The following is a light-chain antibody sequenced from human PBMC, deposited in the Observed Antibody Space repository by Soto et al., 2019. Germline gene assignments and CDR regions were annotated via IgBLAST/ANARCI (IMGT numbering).Light chain of an antibody. J-gene: IGKJ1*01. Sequence: DIQMTQSPSSVSASVGDRVTITCRASQDVRFWLAWYQQKPGRAPKPLIHGASSLQTGVPSRFSGSGSGTHFTLTISSLQPEDFASYYCQQSSRTPWTSGQGTKVDIK. CDR3: QQSSRTPWT. V-gene: IGKV1-12*01. CDR1: QDVRFW. CDR2: GAS.